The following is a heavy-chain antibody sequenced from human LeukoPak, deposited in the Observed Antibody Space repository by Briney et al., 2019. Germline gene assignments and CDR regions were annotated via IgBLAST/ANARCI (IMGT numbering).Heavy chain of an antibody. CDR3: ARGVTIFGVAKAPYYYYGMDV. CDR2: IIPMLGKP. CDR1: GGTFTTHA. D-gene: IGHD3-3*01. Sequence: EASVKVSCKVSGGTFTTHAINWVRQAPGQGFEWVGRIIPMLGKPNYGQKSQGRVTITADKFTSTVYMELTSLRSEDTAVYYCARGVTIFGVAKAPYYYYGMDVWGQGTTVTVSS. J-gene: IGHJ6*02. V-gene: IGHV1-69*04.